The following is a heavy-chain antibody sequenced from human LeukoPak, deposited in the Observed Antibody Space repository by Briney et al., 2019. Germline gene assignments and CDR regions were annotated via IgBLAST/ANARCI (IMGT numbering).Heavy chain of an antibody. CDR3: SRRSRAAAGGAFDM. CDR2: IYYSGST. V-gene: IGHV4-59*01. CDR1: GCSISIYY. D-gene: IGHD6-13*01. Sequence: TTSETLSLTCTVSGCSISIYYWSWIRQPPGKGLEWIEYIYYSGSTNYNPSLKSRVAISIDTSNNQFCLKLSSVTAADTAVYYCSRRSRAAAGGAFDMWGQGTRVTVSS. J-gene: IGHJ3*02.